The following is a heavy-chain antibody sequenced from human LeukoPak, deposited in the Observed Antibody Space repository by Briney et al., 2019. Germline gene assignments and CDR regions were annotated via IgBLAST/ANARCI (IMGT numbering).Heavy chain of an antibody. V-gene: IGHV4-4*07. D-gene: IGHD1-26*01. CDR2: VYTSGSI. CDR1: GDSINNYY. Sequence: PSETLSLTCNVSGDSINNYYWSWIRQPAGKGLEWIGRVYTSGSINYNPSLKSRVTMSVDTSKNQFSLNLTSVTAADTAVYYCARDVGTYPYIFDYWGQGILVTVSS. J-gene: IGHJ4*02. CDR3: ARDVGTYPYIFDY.